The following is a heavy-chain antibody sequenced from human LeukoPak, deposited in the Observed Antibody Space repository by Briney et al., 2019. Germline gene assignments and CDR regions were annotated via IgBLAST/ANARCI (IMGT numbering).Heavy chain of an antibody. Sequence: GGSLRLSCAASGFTVSSNYMSWVRQAPGKGLEWVSAISGSGGSTIYADSVKGRFTISRDNSNNTLYLQMNRLRVEDTAVYYCAKRRLYGGAFDIWGQGTMVTVSS. V-gene: IGHV3-23*01. CDR1: GFTVSSNY. CDR3: AKRRLYGGAFDI. J-gene: IGHJ3*02. CDR2: ISGSGGST. D-gene: IGHD4-23*01.